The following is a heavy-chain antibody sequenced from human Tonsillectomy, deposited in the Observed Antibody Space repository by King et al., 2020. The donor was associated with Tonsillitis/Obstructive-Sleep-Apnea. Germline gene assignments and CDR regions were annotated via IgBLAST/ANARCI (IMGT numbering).Heavy chain of an antibody. D-gene: IGHD4-11*01. CDR1: GGSISSYY. J-gene: IGHJ6*03. Sequence: VQLPESGPGLVKPSETLSLTCTVSGGSISSYYWSWIRQPPGKGLEWIGYIYYSGSTNYNPSLKSRVTISVDTSKNQFSLKLSSVTAADTAVYYCARGAVTTEYYYYYMDVWGKGTTVTVSS. CDR2: IYYSGST. CDR3: ARGAVTTEYYYYYMDV. V-gene: IGHV4-59*01.